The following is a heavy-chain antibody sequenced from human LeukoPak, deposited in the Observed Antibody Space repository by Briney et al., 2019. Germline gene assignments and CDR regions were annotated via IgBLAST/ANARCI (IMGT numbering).Heavy chain of an antibody. CDR2: IYYTGSI. V-gene: IGHV4-59*12. CDR1: GGSISKYY. CDR3: ARGLRRSSSWYGY. J-gene: IGHJ4*02. Sequence: SETLSLTCTVSGGSISKYYWSWIRQPPGEGLEWIGYIYYTGSINYNPSLKSRVTISVDTSKNQFSLKLSSVTAADTAVYYCARGLRRSSSWYGYWGQGTLVTVSS. D-gene: IGHD6-13*01.